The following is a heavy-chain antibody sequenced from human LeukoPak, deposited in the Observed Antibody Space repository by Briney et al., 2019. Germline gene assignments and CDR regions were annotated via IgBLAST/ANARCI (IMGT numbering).Heavy chain of an antibody. D-gene: IGHD3-9*01. CDR3: ARGRRLTDYYDFDY. CDR1: GYTFTSYD. CDR2: MNPNSGNT. V-gene: IGHV1-8*01. Sequence: GASVKVSCKASGYTFTSYDINLVRQATGQGLEWMGWMNPNSGNTGYAQKFQGRVTMTRNTSISTAYMELNSLRSEDTAVYYCARGRRLTDYYDFDYWGQGTLVTVSS. J-gene: IGHJ4*02.